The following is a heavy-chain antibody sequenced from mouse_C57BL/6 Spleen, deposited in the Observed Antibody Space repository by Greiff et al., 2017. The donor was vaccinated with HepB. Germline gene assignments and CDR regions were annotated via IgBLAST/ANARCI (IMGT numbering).Heavy chain of an antibody. J-gene: IGHJ1*03. CDR2: ISDGGSYT. D-gene: IGHD4-1*01. V-gene: IGHV5-4*01. CDR3: AREGTGTSWYFDV. Sequence: EVQGVESGGGLVKPGGSLKLSCAASGFTFSSYAMSWVRQTPEKRLEWVATISDGGSYTYYPDNVKGRFTISRDNAKNNLYLQMSHLKSEDTAMYYCAREGTGTSWYFDVWGTGTTVTVSS. CDR1: GFTFSSYA.